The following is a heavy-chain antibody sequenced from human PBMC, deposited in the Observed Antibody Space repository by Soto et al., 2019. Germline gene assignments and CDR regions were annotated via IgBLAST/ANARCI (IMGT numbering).Heavy chain of an antibody. D-gene: IGHD3-22*01. Sequence: PGGSLRLSCAASGFTFSSYWMHWVRQAPGKGLVWVSRIKSDGSSTSYADSVKGRFTISRDNAKNTLYLQMNSLRAEDTAVYCCARDQVDYDSSGSIDYWGQGTLVTVSS. J-gene: IGHJ4*02. CDR1: GFTFSSYW. CDR3: ARDQVDYDSSGSIDY. V-gene: IGHV3-74*01. CDR2: IKSDGSST.